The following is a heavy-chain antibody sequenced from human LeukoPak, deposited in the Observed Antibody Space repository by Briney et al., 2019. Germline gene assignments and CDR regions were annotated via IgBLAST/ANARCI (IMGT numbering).Heavy chain of an antibody. Sequence: SVKVSCKASGGTFSSYAISWVRQAPGQGLEWMGGIIPIFGTANYVQKFQGRVTINADESTSTAYMELSSLRSEDTAVYYCARGGPDIVVVPAAKRVYNWFDPWGQGTLVTVSS. CDR3: ARGGPDIVVVPAAKRVYNWFDP. CDR1: GGTFSSYA. CDR2: IIPIFGTA. V-gene: IGHV1-69*01. D-gene: IGHD2-2*01. J-gene: IGHJ5*02.